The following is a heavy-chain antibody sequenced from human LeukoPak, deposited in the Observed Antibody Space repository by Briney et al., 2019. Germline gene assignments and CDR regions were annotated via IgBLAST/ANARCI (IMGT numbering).Heavy chain of an antibody. J-gene: IGHJ3*01. D-gene: IGHD3-22*01. V-gene: IGHV1-18*01. CDR1: GYTFTSYG. CDR2: ISAYNGNT. CDR3: ARDRYPSSGYYYEDTFQV. Sequence: ASVKVSCKASGYTFTSYGISWVRQAPGQGLEWMGWISAYNGNTNYAQKLQGRVTMTTDTSTSTAYMELRSLRSDGTAVYYCARDRYPSSGYYYEDTFQVWGQGTMTVSS.